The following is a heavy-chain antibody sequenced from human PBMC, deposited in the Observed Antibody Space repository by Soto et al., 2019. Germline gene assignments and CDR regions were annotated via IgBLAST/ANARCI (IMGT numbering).Heavy chain of an antibody. Sequence: VGSLSLSCAASGFTFSIYGMHWVRQAPGKGLEWVAVISYDGSNKYYADSVKGRFTISRDNSKNTLYLQMNSLRAEDTAVYYCEKDNDYGGNYSDYWGPGTRVTVFS. D-gene: IGHD4-17*01. J-gene: IGHJ4*02. V-gene: IGHV3-30*18. CDR2: ISYDGSNK. CDR3: EKDNDYGGNYSDY. CDR1: GFTFSIYG.